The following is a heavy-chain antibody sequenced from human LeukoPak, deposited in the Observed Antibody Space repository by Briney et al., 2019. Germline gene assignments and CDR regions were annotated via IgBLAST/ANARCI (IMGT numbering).Heavy chain of an antibody. D-gene: IGHD3-10*01. CDR3: ARARSGSCYNFDY. CDR2: ISYDGSNK. Sequence: GRSLRLSCAASGFTFSSYAMHWVRQAPGKGLEWVAVISYDGSNKYYADSVKGRFTISRDNSKNTLYLQMNSLRAEDTAVYYCARARSGSCYNFDYWGQGTLVTVSS. CDR1: GFTFSSYA. J-gene: IGHJ4*02. V-gene: IGHV3-30-3*01.